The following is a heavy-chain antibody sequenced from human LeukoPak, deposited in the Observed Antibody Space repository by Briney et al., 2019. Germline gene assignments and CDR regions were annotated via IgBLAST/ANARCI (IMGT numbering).Heavy chain of an antibody. Sequence: GGSLRLSCAASGFTFSSYSMNWVRQAPGKGLEWVSSISSSSSYIYYADSVKSRFTISRDNAKNSLYLQMNSLRAEDTAVYYCARSDYGDNFDYWGQGTLVTVSS. D-gene: IGHD4-17*01. V-gene: IGHV3-21*01. J-gene: IGHJ4*02. CDR1: GFTFSSYS. CDR3: ARSDYGDNFDY. CDR2: ISSSSSYI.